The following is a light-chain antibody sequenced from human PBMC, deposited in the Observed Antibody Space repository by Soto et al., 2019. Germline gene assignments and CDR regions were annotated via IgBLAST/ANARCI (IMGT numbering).Light chain of an antibody. Sequence: QSVLTQPASVSGSPGQSITISCTGTCSDVGSYNLVSWYQQHPGKAPKLMIYEGSKRPSGVSNRFSGSKSGNTASLTISGLQAEDEADYYCCSYAGSSTLGVFGGGTKLTVL. CDR1: CSDVGSYNL. J-gene: IGLJ2*01. V-gene: IGLV2-23*01. CDR3: CSYAGSSTLGV. CDR2: EGS.